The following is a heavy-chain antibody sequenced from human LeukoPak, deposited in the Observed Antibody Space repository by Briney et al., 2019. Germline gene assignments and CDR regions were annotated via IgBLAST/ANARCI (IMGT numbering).Heavy chain of an antibody. CDR2: ISAYNGNT. J-gene: IGHJ6*03. CDR1: GYRFTSYG. CDR3: ARDRPGPGTRISYYYYMDV. D-gene: IGHD6-13*01. Sequence: GESLKISCKGSGYRFTSYGISWVRQAPGRGLEWMGWISAYNGNTNYAQKLQGRVTMTTDTSTSTAYMELRSLRSDDTAVYYCARDRPGPGTRISYYYYMDVWGKGTTVTVSS. V-gene: IGHV1-18*01.